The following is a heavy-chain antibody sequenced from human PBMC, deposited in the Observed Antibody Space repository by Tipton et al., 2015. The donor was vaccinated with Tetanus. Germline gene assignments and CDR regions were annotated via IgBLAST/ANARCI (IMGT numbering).Heavy chain of an antibody. V-gene: IGHV3-7*01. D-gene: IGHD3-10*01. Sequence: SLRLSCAASGFTFSSYWMSWVRQAPGKGLEWVANIKQDGSEKYYVDSVKGRFTISRDNAKNSLYLQMNSLRAEDTAVYYCARTGLGVKSGSGSYTNRFDYWGQGTLVTVSS. J-gene: IGHJ4*02. CDR2: IKQDGSEK. CDR1: GFTFSSYW. CDR3: ARTGLGVKSGSGSYTNRFDY.